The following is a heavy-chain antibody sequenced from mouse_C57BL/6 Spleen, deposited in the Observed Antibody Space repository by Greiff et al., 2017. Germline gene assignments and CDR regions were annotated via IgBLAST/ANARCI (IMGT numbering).Heavy chain of an antibody. CDR2: IHPNSGST. D-gene: IGHD1-1*01. CDR3: AEDYGSSYDY. Sequence: QVQLQQPGAELVKPGASVKLSCKASGYTFTSYWMHWVKQRPGQGLEWIGMIHPNSGSTKYDEKFKSKATMTVDKSSSTAYLQLSRLTSEDSAVXYCAEDYGSSYDYGGKGTTLTVSS. J-gene: IGHJ2*01. CDR1: GYTFTSYW. V-gene: IGHV1-64*01.